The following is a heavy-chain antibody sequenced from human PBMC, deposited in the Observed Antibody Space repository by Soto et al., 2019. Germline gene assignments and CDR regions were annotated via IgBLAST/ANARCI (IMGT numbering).Heavy chain of an antibody. J-gene: IGHJ1*01. D-gene: IGHD1-26*01. CDR1: GFTFSNAW. CDR2: IKSKTDGGTT. CDR3: TTDHSGSYPSVEYFQH. V-gene: IGHV3-15*01. Sequence: PGGSLRLSCAASGFTFSNAWMSWVRQAPGKGLEWVGRIKSKTDGGTTDYAAPVKGRFTISRDDSKNTLYLQMNSLKTEDTAVYYCTTDHSGSYPSVEYFQHWGQGTLVTVSS.